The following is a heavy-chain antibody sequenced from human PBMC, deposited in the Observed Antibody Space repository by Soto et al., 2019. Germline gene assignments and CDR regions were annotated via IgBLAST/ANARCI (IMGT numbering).Heavy chain of an antibody. D-gene: IGHD4-17*01. CDR1: GFTFSSYS. V-gene: IGHV3-48*02. J-gene: IGHJ4*02. CDR2: ISSSSSTI. CDR3: ARVAYYGDYPYYFDY. Sequence: GGSLRLSCAASGFTFSSYSMNWVRQAPGKGLEWVSYISSSSSTIYYADSVKGRFTISRDNAKNSLYLQMNSLRDEDTAVYYCARVAYYGDYPYYFDYWGQGTLVTVSS.